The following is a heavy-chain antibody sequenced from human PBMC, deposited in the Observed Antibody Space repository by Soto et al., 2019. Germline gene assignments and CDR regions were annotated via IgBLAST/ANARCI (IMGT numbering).Heavy chain of an antibody. CDR2: IYPGDSDT. CDR3: ARHEYGHYYDSSGLYYYSYYAMDV. CDR1: GYSFTSYW. D-gene: IGHD3-22*01. Sequence: GETLKISCKGSGYSFTSYWIGWVRQMPGKGLEWMGIIYPGDSDTRYSPSFQGQVTISADKSISTAYLQWSSLKASDTAMYYCARHEYGHYYDSSGLYYYSYYAMDVWGQGTTVTVYS. J-gene: IGHJ6*02. V-gene: IGHV5-51*01.